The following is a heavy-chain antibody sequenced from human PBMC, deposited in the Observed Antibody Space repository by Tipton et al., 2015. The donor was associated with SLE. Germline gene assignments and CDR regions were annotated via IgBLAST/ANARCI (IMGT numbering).Heavy chain of an antibody. J-gene: IGHJ6*03. CDR2: IYYSGST. CDR3: ARAEYCSSTSCSYYMDV. D-gene: IGHD2-2*01. V-gene: IGHV4-59*01. CDR1: GGSISSYY. Sequence: TLSLTCTVSGGSISSYYWSWIRQPPGKGLEWIGYIYYSGSTNYSPSLKSRVTISVDTSKNQFSLKLSSVTAADTAVYYCARAEYCSSTSCSYYMDVWGKGTTVTVSS.